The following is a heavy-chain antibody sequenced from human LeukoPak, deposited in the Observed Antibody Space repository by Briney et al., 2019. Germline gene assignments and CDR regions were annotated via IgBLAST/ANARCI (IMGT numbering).Heavy chain of an antibody. CDR2: IYWNDDK. CDR1: GFSLRTSGVG. D-gene: IGHD3-3*01. J-gene: IGHJ4*02. V-gene: IGHV2-5*01. Sequence: SGPTLVQPTQTLTLTCTFSGFSLRTSGVGVGWIRQPPGKALEWLALIYWNDDKRYSPSLKSRLTITKDTSKNQVVLTMTNMDPVDTATYYCAHVTNYDFWSGYPYYFDYWGQGTLVTVSS. CDR3: AHVTNYDFWSGYPYYFDY.